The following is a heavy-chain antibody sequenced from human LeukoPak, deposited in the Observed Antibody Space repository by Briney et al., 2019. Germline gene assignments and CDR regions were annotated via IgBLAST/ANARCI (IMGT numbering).Heavy chain of an antibody. CDR2: IYISGST. D-gene: IGHD2-15*01. V-gene: IGHV4-4*07. CDR1: GASINSHY. Sequence: KSSETLSLTCTVSGASINSHYWSWIRQPAGKGLEWIGRIYISGSTNYNSSLQSRVTTSVDTSKNQFSLKLSSVTAADTAVYYCARALNPLPGPYYFDYWGEGTLDPVSS. CDR3: ARALNPLPGPYYFDY. J-gene: IGHJ4*02.